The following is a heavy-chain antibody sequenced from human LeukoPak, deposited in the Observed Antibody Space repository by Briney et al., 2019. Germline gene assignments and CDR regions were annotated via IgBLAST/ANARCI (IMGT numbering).Heavy chain of an antibody. CDR2: IYYSGST. CDR1: GGSISSYY. CDR3: ARDRYYDSSGAYGMDV. J-gene: IGHJ6*02. Sequence: SETLSLTCTVSGGSISSYYWSWIRQPPGKGLEWIGYIYYSGSTNYNPSLKSRVTISVDTSKNQFSLKLSSVTAADTAVYYCARDRYYDSSGAYGMDVWGQGTTVTVYS. V-gene: IGHV4-59*01. D-gene: IGHD3-22*01.